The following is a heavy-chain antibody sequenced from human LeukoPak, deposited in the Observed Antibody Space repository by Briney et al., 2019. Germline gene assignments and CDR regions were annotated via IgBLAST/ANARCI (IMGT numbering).Heavy chain of an antibody. CDR1: GGSFSGYY. CDR3: AIEPHYYGSGSPRAFDI. V-gene: IGHV4-34*01. D-gene: IGHD3-10*01. J-gene: IGHJ3*02. Sequence: SETLSLTGADYGGSFSGYYWSWIRQPPGKGLEWIGEINHSGSTNYNPSLKSRVTISVDTSKNQFSLKLSSVTAADTAVYYCAIEPHYYGSGSPRAFDIWGQGTMVTVSS. CDR2: INHSGST.